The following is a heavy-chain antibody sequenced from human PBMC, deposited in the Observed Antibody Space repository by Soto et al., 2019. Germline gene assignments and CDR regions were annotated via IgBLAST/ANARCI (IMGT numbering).Heavy chain of an antibody. CDR1: GDTFSSYA. Sequence: QVQLVQSGAEVKKPGSSVKVSCKASGDTFSSYAISWVRQAPGQGLEWMGGIIPIFGTTNYAQKFQGRVTITADESTSTAYMELSSLRSEDTAVYYCARDGTYYDFWSGYYTSFCWFDPWGQGTLVTVSS. J-gene: IGHJ5*02. CDR3: ARDGTYYDFWSGYYTSFCWFDP. CDR2: IIPIFGTT. D-gene: IGHD3-3*01. V-gene: IGHV1-69*01.